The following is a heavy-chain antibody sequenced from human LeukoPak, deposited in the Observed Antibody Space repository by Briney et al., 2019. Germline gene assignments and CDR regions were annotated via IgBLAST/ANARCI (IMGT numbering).Heavy chain of an antibody. V-gene: IGHV4-38-2*02. Sequence: SETLSLTCTVPGYSISSGYYWGWIRQPPGKGLEWIGSIYHSGSTYYNPSLKSRVTISVDTSKNQFSLKLSSVTAADTAVYYCARFWFDPWGQGTLVTVSS. J-gene: IGHJ5*02. CDR1: GYSISSGYY. CDR3: ARFWFDP. CDR2: IYHSGST.